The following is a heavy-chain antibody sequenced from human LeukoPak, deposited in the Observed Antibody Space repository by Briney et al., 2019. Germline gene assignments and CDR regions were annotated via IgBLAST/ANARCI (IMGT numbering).Heavy chain of an antibody. V-gene: IGHV3-30*04. J-gene: IGHJ4*02. D-gene: IGHD3-9*01. Sequence: PGGSLRLSCAASGFTFSSYAMHWVRQAPGKGLEWVAVISYDGSNKYYADSVKGRFTISRDNSKNTLYLQMNSLRAEDTAVCYCARDNFDRLYYPDYWGQGTLVTVSS. CDR3: ARDNFDRLYYPDY. CDR2: ISYDGSNK. CDR1: GFTFSSYA.